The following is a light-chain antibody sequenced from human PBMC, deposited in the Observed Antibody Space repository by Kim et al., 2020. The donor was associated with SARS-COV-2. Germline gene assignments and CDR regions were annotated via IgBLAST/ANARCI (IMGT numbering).Light chain of an antibody. CDR1: RSDVGRYDY. Sequence: QSALTQPASVSRSPGQSITISCTGTRSDVGRYDYVSWFQQHPGKAPKLLVYDVSNRPSGVSNRFSGSKSGNTASLTISGLQAEDDADYYCASYTTSYTWVFGGGTQLTVL. CDR2: DVS. V-gene: IGLV2-14*01. J-gene: IGLJ2*01. CDR3: ASYTTSYTWV.